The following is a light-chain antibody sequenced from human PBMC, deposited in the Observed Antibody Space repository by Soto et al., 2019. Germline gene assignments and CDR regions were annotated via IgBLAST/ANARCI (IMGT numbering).Light chain of an antibody. CDR1: SSNVGGSNY. J-gene: IGLJ1*01. CDR3: CSYAGSNTFDV. CDR2: DVY. V-gene: IGLV2-11*01. Sequence: QSVLTQPRSVSGSPGQSVTLSCTGTSSNVGGSNYVSWYQNHQGIAPKLVRSDVYNRPSGVPDRFSGSNSDNTASLTISGLQAEDKADSYCCSYAGSNTFDVVGTGTKVTVL.